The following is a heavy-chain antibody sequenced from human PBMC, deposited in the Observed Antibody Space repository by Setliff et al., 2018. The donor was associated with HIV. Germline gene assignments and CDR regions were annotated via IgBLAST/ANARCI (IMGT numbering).Heavy chain of an antibody. CDR1: GGSISSSSYY. Sequence: SETLSLTCTVSGGSISSSSYYWGWLRQPPGKELEWIGSIYYSGSTYYNPSLKSRVIISVDTSKNQFSLKLSSVTAADTAVYYCARGARALGGDAFDIWGQGTMVTVSS. J-gene: IGHJ3*02. D-gene: IGHD1-26*01. CDR3: ARGARALGGDAFDI. CDR2: IYYSGST. V-gene: IGHV4-39*07.